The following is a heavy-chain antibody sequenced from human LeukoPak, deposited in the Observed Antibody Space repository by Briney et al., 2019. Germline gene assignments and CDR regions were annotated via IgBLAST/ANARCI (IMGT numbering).Heavy chain of an antibody. V-gene: IGHV4-31*03. J-gene: IGHJ4*02. D-gene: IGHD3-16*02. CDR3: ARGPSYYDYVWGSYRPFDY. Sequence: SQTLSLTCTVSGGSISSGGYYWSWIRQHPGKGLEWIGYIYYSGSTYYNPSLKSRVTISVDTSKNQFSLKLSSVTAADTGVYYCARGPSYYDYVWGSYRPFDYWGQGTLVTVSS. CDR1: GGSISSGGYY. CDR2: IYYSGST.